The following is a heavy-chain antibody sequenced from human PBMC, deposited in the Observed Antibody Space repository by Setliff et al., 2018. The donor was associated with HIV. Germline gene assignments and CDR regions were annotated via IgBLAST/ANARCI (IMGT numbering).Heavy chain of an antibody. CDR1: GGSISIGGYY. J-gene: IGHJ6*03. D-gene: IGHD2-15*01. V-gene: IGHV4-31*03. CDR3: ARGGGSRAATSSYHYMDV. Sequence: SETLSLTCTVSGGSISIGGYYWGWIRQHPGKGLEWIGYIYHNGSTYYNPSLKSRVIISVDTSKNQFSLKLSSVTAADTAVYYCARGGGSRAATSSYHYMDVWGKGTAVTVSS. CDR2: IYHNGST.